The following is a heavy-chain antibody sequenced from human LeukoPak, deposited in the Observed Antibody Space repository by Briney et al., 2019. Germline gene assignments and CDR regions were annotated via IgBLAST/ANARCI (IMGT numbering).Heavy chain of an antibody. J-gene: IGHJ3*02. CDR1: GVSISSGSNY. CDR3: ARSDGYGLVGI. D-gene: IGHD3-10*01. Sequence: SETLSLTSSVSGVSISSGSNYWGWIRQPPGKTLEWIGSIYPSGSTYYNPSLKSRVIILIDTAKNHFSLNLSSVTAADTAVYYCARSDGYGLVGIWGQGTMITVSS. V-gene: IGHV4-39*07. CDR2: IYPSGST.